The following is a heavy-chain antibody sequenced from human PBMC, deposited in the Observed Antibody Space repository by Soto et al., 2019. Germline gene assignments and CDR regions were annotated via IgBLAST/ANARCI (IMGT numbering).Heavy chain of an antibody. CDR3: ARGDCSSTSCPFDY. CDR1: GGTFSSYA. Sequence: SVKVSCKASGGTFSSYAISWVRQAPGQGLEWMGGIIPIFGTANYAQKLQGRVTITADESTSTAYMELSSLRSEDTAVYYCARGDCSSTSCPFDYWGQGTLVTVSS. J-gene: IGHJ4*02. V-gene: IGHV1-69*13. D-gene: IGHD2-2*01. CDR2: IIPIFGTA.